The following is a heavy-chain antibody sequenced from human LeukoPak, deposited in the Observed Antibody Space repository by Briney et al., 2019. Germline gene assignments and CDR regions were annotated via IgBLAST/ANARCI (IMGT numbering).Heavy chain of an antibody. V-gene: IGHV1-18*01. J-gene: IGHJ6*02. CDR3: AREMATTLNYYYGMDV. D-gene: IGHD5-24*01. CDR2: ISAYNGNT. CDR1: GYTFTSYG. Sequence: ASVKVSCKASGYTFTSYGISWVRQAPGQGLEWMGWISAYNGNTNYAQKLQGRVTMTTDTSTSTAYMELRSLRSDDTAVYYCAREMATTLNYYYGMDVWGQGTTVTVSS.